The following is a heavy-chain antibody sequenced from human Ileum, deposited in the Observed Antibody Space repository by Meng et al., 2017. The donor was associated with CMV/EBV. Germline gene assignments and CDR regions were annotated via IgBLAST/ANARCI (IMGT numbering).Heavy chain of an antibody. CDR3: VKTTQSPYS. CDR1: GFTFKTYD. Sequence: GGSLRLSCAASGFTFKTYDMRWVRQAPGKGLEWVSTIGGSGHLTWYADSVRGRFTISRDNSKNTLFLHMNSLRADDTAVYFCVKTTQSPYSWGQGTLVTVSS. CDR2: IGGSGHLT. J-gene: IGHJ4*02. D-gene: IGHD1-14*01. V-gene: IGHV3-23*01.